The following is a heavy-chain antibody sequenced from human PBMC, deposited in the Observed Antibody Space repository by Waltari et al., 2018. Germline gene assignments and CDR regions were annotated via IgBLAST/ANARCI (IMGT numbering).Heavy chain of an antibody. CDR2: INAGNGNT. V-gene: IGHV1-3*01. D-gene: IGHD3-22*01. Sequence: QVQLVQSGAEVKKPGASVKVSCKASGYTFTSYAMHWVRQAPGQRLEWMGWINAGNGNTKYSQKFQGRVTITRDTSASTAYMELSSLRSEDTAVYYCATETYYYDSSGYFYIWGQGTMVTVSS. CDR3: ATETYYYDSSGYFYI. J-gene: IGHJ3*02. CDR1: GYTFTSYA.